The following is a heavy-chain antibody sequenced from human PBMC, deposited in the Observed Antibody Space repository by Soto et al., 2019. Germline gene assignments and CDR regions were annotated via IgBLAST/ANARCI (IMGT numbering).Heavy chain of an antibody. J-gene: IGHJ6*02. V-gene: IGHV4-4*07. Sequence: PSETLSLTCTVSGGSISSYYWSWIRQPAGKGLEWIGRIYTSGSTNYNPSLKSRVTMSVGTSKNQFSLKLSSVTAADTAVYYCARDGYYDILTGYNHYYYYGMDVWGQGTTVTSP. D-gene: IGHD3-9*01. CDR3: ARDGYYDILTGYNHYYYYGMDV. CDR2: IYTSGST. CDR1: GGSISSYY.